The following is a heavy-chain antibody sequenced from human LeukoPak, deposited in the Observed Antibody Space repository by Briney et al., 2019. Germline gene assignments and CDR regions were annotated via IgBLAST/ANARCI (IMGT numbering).Heavy chain of an antibody. V-gene: IGHV3-74*01. CDR2: IDSDGSVT. D-gene: IGHD1-26*01. Sequence: GGSLRLSCAASGFTFSSYWMHWVRQAPGKGLLWVSRIDSDGSVTTYADSVKGRFTISRDNAKNTLYLQMNSLRAEDTAVYYCTRATGSFYGLGYWGQGTLVTVSS. CDR1: GFTFSSYW. J-gene: IGHJ4*02. CDR3: TRATGSFYGLGY.